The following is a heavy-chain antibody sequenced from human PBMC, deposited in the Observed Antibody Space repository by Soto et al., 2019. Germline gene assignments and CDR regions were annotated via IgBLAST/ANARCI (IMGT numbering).Heavy chain of an antibody. D-gene: IGHD2-2*02. CDR2: IYYSGST. V-gene: IGHV4-61*01. Sequence: SETLSLTCSVSGGSVSSGSYYWTWIRQPPGKGLEWIGYIYYSGSTNYNPSLKSRVTISVDTSKNQFSLKLSSVTAADTAVYYCTRGIVVPTPILSWFDPWGQGILVTVSS. J-gene: IGHJ5*02. CDR3: TRGIVVPTPILSWFDP. CDR1: GGSVSSGSYY.